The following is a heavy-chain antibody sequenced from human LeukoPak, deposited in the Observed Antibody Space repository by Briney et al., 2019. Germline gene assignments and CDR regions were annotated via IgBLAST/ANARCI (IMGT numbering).Heavy chain of an antibody. J-gene: IGHJ5*02. CDR1: GGSISSSSFY. Sequence: PSETLSLTCTVSGGSISSSSFYWGWIRQPPGKGLEWIGIIYYSGSTYYNPSLKSRVTISVDTSKNQFSLKLNSVTAADTAVYYCARGRLSNRFALNYNWFDPWGQGTLVTVSS. CDR2: IYYSGST. V-gene: IGHV4-39*07. CDR3: ARGRLSNRFALNYNWFDP. D-gene: IGHD2/OR15-2a*01.